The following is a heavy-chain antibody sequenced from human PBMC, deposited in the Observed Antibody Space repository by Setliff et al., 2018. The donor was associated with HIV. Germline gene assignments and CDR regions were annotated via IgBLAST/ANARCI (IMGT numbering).Heavy chain of an antibody. CDR1: GSTFRSYG. Sequence: PGGSLRLSCAASGSTFRSYGMHWVRQAPGKGLEWVAFIRYDGSNKYYADSVKGRFTISRDNSKNTLYLQMNSLRTEDTAVYYCAKNARDYYYYYMDVWGKGTTVTVSS. CDR3: AKNARDYYYYYMDV. J-gene: IGHJ6*03. V-gene: IGHV3-30*02. CDR2: IRYDGSNK.